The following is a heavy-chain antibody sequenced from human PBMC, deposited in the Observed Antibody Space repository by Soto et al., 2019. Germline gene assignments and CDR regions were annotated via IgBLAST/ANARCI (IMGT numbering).Heavy chain of an antibody. D-gene: IGHD2-2*01. Sequence: ASLKVSCKTSGYTFTSYGISCVRHTPGQGLEWMGWISAYNGNTNYAQKLQGRVTMTTDTSTSTAYMELRSLRSDDTAVYYCAREGYCISSSCYASALDYWGQGTLVTVSS. V-gene: IGHV1-18*01. CDR1: GYTFTSYG. CDR2: ISAYNGNT. CDR3: AREGYCISSSCYASALDY. J-gene: IGHJ4*02.